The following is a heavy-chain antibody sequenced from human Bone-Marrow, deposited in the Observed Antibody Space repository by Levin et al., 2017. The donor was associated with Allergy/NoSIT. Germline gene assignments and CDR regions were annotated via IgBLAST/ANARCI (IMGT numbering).Heavy chain of an antibody. CDR3: ARDRHVDIRRDSFDF. Sequence: GESLKISCAASGFIFSKYYMSWIRQAPGKRLEWISYISPRDSAVYYSDSVKGRITVSRDNAKNSVFLQMESLVPDDTAVYYCARDRHVDIRRDSFDFWGQGSVVTVSS. V-gene: IGHV3-11*01. D-gene: IGHD3-22*01. J-gene: IGHJ3*01. CDR2: ISPRDSAV. CDR1: GFIFSKYY.